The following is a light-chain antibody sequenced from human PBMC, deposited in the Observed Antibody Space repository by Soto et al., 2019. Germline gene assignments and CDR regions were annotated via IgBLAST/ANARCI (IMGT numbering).Light chain of an antibody. J-gene: IGKJ1*01. CDR3: QQFNSYPRT. V-gene: IGKV1-9*01. Sequence: DIQLTQSPSFLSASVGDRVTITCRASQGISSYLAWYQQKPGKAPKLLIYAASTLQSGVPLRFSGSGSGTEFTLTISSLQPEDFATYYCQQFNSYPRTFGQGTKVEIK. CDR2: AAS. CDR1: QGISSY.